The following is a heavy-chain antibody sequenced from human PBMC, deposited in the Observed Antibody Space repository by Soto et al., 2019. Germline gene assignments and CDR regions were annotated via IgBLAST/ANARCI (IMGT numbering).Heavy chain of an antibody. D-gene: IGHD6-13*01. J-gene: IGHJ6*03. Sequence: GESLKISCAASGFTFSSYAMSWVRQAPGKGLEWVSAISGSGGSTYYADSVKGRFTISRDNSKNTLYLQMNSLRAEDTAVYYCAGRIAAAGLYYYYMDVWGKGTTVTVSS. V-gene: IGHV3-23*01. CDR2: ISGSGGST. CDR1: GFTFSSYA. CDR3: AGRIAAAGLYYYYMDV.